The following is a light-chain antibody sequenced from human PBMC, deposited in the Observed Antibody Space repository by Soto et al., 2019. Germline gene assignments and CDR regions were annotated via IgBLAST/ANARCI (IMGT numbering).Light chain of an antibody. V-gene: IGKV3D-15*01. Sequence: EIVMTQSPATLSVSPGERVTLSCRASQSVSSRLAWYHQKPGQSPRLLIYGASSRATGIPDRFSGSGSGTEFTLTISGLQSEDSAVYYCQQYKSWPPITFGQGTRLEI. J-gene: IGKJ5*01. CDR2: GAS. CDR3: QQYKSWPPIT. CDR1: QSVSSR.